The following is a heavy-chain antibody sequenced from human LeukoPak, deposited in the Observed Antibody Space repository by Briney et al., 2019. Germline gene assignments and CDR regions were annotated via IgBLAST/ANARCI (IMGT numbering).Heavy chain of an antibody. CDR3: ARVSAHHYYYYYMDV. CDR2: ISSSGSTI. V-gene: IGHV3-11*01. Sequence: PGGSLRLSCAASGFTFSDYYMSWIRQAPPKGLEWVSYISSSGSTIYYAHSVKGRFTISRDNAKNSLYLQMNSLRAEDTAVYYCARVSAHHYYYYYMDVWGKGTTVTVSS. CDR1: GFTFSDYY. J-gene: IGHJ6*03. D-gene: IGHD6-6*01.